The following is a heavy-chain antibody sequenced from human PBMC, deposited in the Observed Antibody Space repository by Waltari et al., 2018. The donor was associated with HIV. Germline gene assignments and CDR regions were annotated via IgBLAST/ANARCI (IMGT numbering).Heavy chain of an antibody. CDR1: GGSISSSSYY. D-gene: IGHD2-15*01. CDR2: IYYSGGT. CDR3: ARTYCSGGSCYSNYFHY. V-gene: IGHV4-39*07. Sequence: QLQLQESGPGLVKPSETLSLTCTVSGGSISSSSYYWGWIRQPPGKGLGWIGSIYYSGGTYYNPSLKSRVTISVDTSKNQFSLKLSSVTAADTAVYYCARTYCSGGSCYSNYFHYWGQGTLVTVSS. J-gene: IGHJ4*02.